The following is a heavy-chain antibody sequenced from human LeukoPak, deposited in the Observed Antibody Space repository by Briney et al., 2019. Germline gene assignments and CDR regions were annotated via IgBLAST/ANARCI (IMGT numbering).Heavy chain of an antibody. CDR2: INPSGGST. CDR3: ARIGLLNAFDI. V-gene: IGHV1-46*01. Sequence: ASVKVSCKASGYTFTGYYMHWVRQAPGQGLEWMGIINPSGGSTSYAQKFQGRVTMTRDTSTSTVYMELSSLRSEDTAVYYCARIGLLNAFDIWDQGTMVTVSS. CDR1: GYTFTGYY. J-gene: IGHJ3*02. D-gene: IGHD3-16*01.